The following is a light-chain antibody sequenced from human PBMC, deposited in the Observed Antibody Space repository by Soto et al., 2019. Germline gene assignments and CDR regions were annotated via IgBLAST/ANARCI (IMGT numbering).Light chain of an antibody. V-gene: IGKV1-16*02. Sequence: DIQMTQSPSSVSTYVGDRVTIACRASKDIGIHLAWFQQKPGKAPKSLIFGASSLQSGVPSKFSGSGSGTDFTLTIDSLQPEDFATYYCQQYHNYPPSFGQGTKVEIK. CDR3: QQYHNYPPS. J-gene: IGKJ1*01. CDR1: KDIGIH. CDR2: GAS.